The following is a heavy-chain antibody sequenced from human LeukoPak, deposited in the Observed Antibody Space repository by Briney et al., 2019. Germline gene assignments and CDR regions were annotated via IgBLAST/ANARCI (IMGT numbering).Heavy chain of an antibody. V-gene: IGHV4-61*02. CDR1: GGSISSGSYY. CDR3: ARGSRGWFDP. Sequence: SQTLSLTCTVSGGSISSGSYYWSWIRQPAGKGLEWIGRIYTSGSTNYSPSLKSRVTISVDTSKNQFSLKLSSVTAADTAVYYCARGSRGWFDPWGQGTLVTVSS. CDR2: IYTSGST. J-gene: IGHJ5*02.